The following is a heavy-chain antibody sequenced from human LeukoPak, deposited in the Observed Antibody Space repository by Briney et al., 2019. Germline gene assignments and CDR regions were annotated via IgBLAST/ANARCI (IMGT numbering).Heavy chain of an antibody. Sequence: GASVKVSCKASGYTFTSFGITWVRQAPRQGLEWMGWISPYNGNTNYAQKLQDRVTMTTDTSTTTAHMEVRSLTSDDTAVYYCARTFGGNFWLDYWGQGTLVTVSS. CDR1: GYTFTSFG. J-gene: IGHJ4*02. D-gene: IGHD3-10*01. V-gene: IGHV1-18*01. CDR3: ARTFGGNFWLDY. CDR2: ISPYNGNT.